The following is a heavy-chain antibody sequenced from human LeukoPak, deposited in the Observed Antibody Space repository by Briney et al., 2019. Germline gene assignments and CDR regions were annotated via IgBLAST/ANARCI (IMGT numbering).Heavy chain of an antibody. CDR3: ARQTYVWGSYRFYYFGN. CDR2: IYYSGST. J-gene: IGHJ4*02. CDR1: GGSISSSSYY. V-gene: IGHV4-39*01. D-gene: IGHD3-16*02. Sequence: SETLSLTCTVSGGSISSSSYYWGWIRQPPGKGLGWIGSIYYSGSTYYNPSLKSRVTISVDTSKNQFSLKLSSVTAADTAVYYCARQTYVWGSYRFYYFGNWGQGTLVTVSS.